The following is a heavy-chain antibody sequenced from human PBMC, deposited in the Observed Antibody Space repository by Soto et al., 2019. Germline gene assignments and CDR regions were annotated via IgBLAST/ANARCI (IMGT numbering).Heavy chain of an antibody. Sequence: PSETLSITCTVSGGSICGYYWSWIRQPPGKGLEWIGYMYNTGSTVYNPSFKSRVTISVETSRNQFSLKLNSVTAADTAVYYCARDLWGYCGTDCYPLDVWGQGTTVTVSS. J-gene: IGHJ6*02. CDR3: ARDLWGYCGTDCYPLDV. D-gene: IGHD2-21*02. CDR2: MYNTGST. CDR1: GGSICGYY. V-gene: IGHV4-59*01.